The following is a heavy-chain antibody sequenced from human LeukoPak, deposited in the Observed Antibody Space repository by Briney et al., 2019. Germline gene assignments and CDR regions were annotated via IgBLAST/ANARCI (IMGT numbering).Heavy chain of an antibody. CDR1: GFTFSNYA. D-gene: IGHD4-23*01. V-gene: IGHV3-30*02. Sequence: PGGSLRLSCVASGFTFSNYAMHWVRQAPGKGLEWVAFIRYDGSNKYYADSVKGRFTISRDNSKNTLYLQMNSLRAEDTAVYYCAKDPYDYGGNLDYWGQGTLVTVSS. J-gene: IGHJ4*02. CDR2: IRYDGSNK. CDR3: AKDPYDYGGNLDY.